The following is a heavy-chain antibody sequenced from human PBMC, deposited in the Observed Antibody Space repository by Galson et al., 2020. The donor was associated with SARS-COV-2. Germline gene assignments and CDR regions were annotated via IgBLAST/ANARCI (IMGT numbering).Heavy chain of an antibody. Sequence: GESLKISCAASGFTFSSYAMNWVRQAPGEGLEWVSAISGSGDTTHYAGSVKGRFTISRDNSKNTLYMQMNSVRAEDTAVYYCAKRLDSSIQSETLGMDVWGQGATVTVSS. CDR2: ISGSGDTT. CDR1: GFTFSSYA. D-gene: IGHD6-13*01. CDR3: AKRLDSSIQSETLGMDV. V-gene: IGHV3-23*01. J-gene: IGHJ6*02.